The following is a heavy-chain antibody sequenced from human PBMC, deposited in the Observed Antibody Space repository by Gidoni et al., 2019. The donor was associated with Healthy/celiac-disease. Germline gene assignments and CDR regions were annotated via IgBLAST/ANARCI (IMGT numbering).Heavy chain of an antibody. CDR2: IYYSGST. CDR3: ARHKVGYSSGWYYFDY. D-gene: IGHD6-19*01. CDR1: GGSISSSSYY. J-gene: IGHJ4*02. Sequence: QLQLQESGPGLVKPSETLSLTCTVSGGSISSSSYYWGWIRQPPGKGLELLGSIYYSGSTYSNPSLKSRVTISVDTSKNQFSLKLSSVTAADTAVYYCARHKVGYSSGWYYFDYWGQGTLVTVSS. V-gene: IGHV4-39*01.